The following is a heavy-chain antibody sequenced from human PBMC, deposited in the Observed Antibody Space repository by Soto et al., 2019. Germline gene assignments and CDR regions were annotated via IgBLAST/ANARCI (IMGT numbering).Heavy chain of an antibody. J-gene: IGHJ4*02. D-gene: IGHD5-12*01. CDR1: GGSISSNNW. CDR2: IFHTGST. Sequence: QVQLQQSGPGLVEPSGTLSLTCAVSGGSISSNNWWNWVRQPPGKGLEWIGEIFHTGSTNYNPSLKSRVTILLDKSKNQFSLRLSSVTAADTAVYYCATNPTIGFSGYDVDHLGQGALVTVSS. CDR3: ATNPTIGFSGYDVDH. V-gene: IGHV4-4*02.